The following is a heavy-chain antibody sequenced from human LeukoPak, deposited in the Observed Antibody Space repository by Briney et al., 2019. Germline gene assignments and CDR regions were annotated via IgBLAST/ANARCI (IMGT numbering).Heavy chain of an antibody. J-gene: IGHJ1*01. CDR3: ARDDYNTLGYNFHH. V-gene: IGHV3-9*01. CDR1: GFTFADHA. Sequence: GTSLRLSCVASGFTFADHAMHWVRRAPGQGLEWVTGINWNNDGIVYAAFVKGRFTVSRDNAKNTLYLQMNGLRPEDTAFYYCARDDYNTLGYNFHHWGQGTLVTVSS. CDR2: INWNNDGI. D-gene: IGHD1-1*01.